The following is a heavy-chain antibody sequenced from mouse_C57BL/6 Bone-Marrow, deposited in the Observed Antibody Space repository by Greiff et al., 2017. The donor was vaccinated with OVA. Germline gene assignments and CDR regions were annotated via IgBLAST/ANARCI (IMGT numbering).Heavy chain of an antibody. J-gene: IGHJ4*01. CDR2: SRNKANDYTT. Sequence: EVKLVESGGGLVQSGRSLRLSCATSGFTFSDFYMEWVRQAPGKGLEWIAASRNKANDYTTEYSASVKGRFIVSRDTSQSILYLQMNALRAEDTAIYYCARDNDGYSYAMDYWGQGTSVTVSS. D-gene: IGHD2-3*01. V-gene: IGHV7-1*01. CDR1: GFTFSDFY. CDR3: ARDNDGYSYAMDY.